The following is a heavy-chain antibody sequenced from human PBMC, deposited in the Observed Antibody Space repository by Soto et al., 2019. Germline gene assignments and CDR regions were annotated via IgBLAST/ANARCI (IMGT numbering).Heavy chain of an antibody. D-gene: IGHD5-12*01. CDR2: IYPGDSDT. CDR3: ARLRYSGYDEGSWFDP. J-gene: IGHJ5*02. Sequence: GESLKISCKGSGYSFTSYWIGWVRQMPGKGLEWMGIIYPGDSDTRYSPSLQGQVTISADKSISTAYLQWSSLKASDTAMYYCARLRYSGYDEGSWFDPWGQGTLVTVSS. CDR1: GYSFTSYW. V-gene: IGHV5-51*01.